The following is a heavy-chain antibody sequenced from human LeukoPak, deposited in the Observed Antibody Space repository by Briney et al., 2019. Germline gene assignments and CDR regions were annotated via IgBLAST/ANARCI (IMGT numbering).Heavy chain of an antibody. Sequence: GGSLRLSCAASGFTVSDNYMSWVRQAPGKGLEWVSVIYSGGATYYADSLKGRFTISRDNSKNTLFLQMNSLRAEDTAAYYCARDLGNYYDSSGYSYGWFDPWGQGTQVTVSS. V-gene: IGHV3-66*01. D-gene: IGHD3-22*01. CDR3: ARDLGNYYDSSGYSYGWFDP. J-gene: IGHJ5*02. CDR1: GFTVSDNY. CDR2: IYSGGAT.